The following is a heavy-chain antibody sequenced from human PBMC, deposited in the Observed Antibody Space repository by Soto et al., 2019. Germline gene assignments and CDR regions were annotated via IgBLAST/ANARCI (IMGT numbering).Heavy chain of an antibody. V-gene: IGHV1-69*01. J-gene: IGHJ6*02. CDR1: GGTSNRYL. D-gene: IGHD1-1*01. Sequence: VRLVQSGAEVKKPGSSVKLSCKASGGTSNRYLISWLRQAPGQGLEWMGGIIPIFGTANYAQKFQGRVAIIADESTSAAYMELRSLRSEDTAVYYCALWGFRDGNNSKYNYSGMDVWGQGTTVTVSS. CDR2: IIPIFGTA. CDR3: ALWGFRDGNNSKYNYSGMDV.